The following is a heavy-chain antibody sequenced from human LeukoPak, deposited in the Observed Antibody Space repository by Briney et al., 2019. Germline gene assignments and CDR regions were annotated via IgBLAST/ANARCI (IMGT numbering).Heavy chain of an antibody. J-gene: IGHJ5*02. CDR2: ISSSGSTI. CDR1: GFTFSSYE. Sequence: GGSLRLSCAASGFTFSSYEMNWVRQAPGKGLKWVSYISSSGSTIYYADSVKGRFTISRDNAKNSLYLQMNSLRAEDTAVYYCARGPITKVRGAPPNWFDPWGQGTLVTVSS. V-gene: IGHV3-48*03. D-gene: IGHD3-10*01. CDR3: ARGPITKVRGAPPNWFDP.